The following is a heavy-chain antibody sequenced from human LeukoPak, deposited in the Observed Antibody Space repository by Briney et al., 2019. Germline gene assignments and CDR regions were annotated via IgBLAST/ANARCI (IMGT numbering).Heavy chain of an antibody. CDR3: ARNNIVGAIVIGAFDI. D-gene: IGHD1-26*01. Sequence: SETLSLTCTVSGGSISSGGHSWSWIRQPPGKGLEWIGYIYYSGSTYYNPSLKSRVTISVDRSKNQFSLKLSSVTAADTAVYYCARNNIVGAIVIGAFDIWGQGTMVTVSS. J-gene: IGHJ3*02. CDR2: IYYSGST. V-gene: IGHV4-30-4*07. CDR1: GGSISSGGHS.